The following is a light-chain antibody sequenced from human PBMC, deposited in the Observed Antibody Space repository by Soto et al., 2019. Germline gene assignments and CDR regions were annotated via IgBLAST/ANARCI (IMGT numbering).Light chain of an antibody. Sequence: QSALTQPASVSGSLGQSITISCTGTSSDVGGYNYVSWYQQHPGQAPKLLIHEVTNRPSGISGRFSGSKSANTASLTISGLRAEDEAHYYCSSYTTFRTPHVAFGGGTKLTVL. J-gene: IGLJ2*01. V-gene: IGLV2-14*01. CDR2: EVT. CDR1: SSDVGGYNY. CDR3: SSYTTFRTPHVA.